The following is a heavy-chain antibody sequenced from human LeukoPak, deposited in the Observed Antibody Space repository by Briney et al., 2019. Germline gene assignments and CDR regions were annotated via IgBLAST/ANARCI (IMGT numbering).Heavy chain of an antibody. J-gene: IGHJ4*02. D-gene: IGHD2-21*02. V-gene: IGHV4-34*01. Sequence: GSLRLSCAASGFTFSSYAVSWVRQPPGKGLEWIGEINHSGSTNYNPSLKSRVTISVDTSKNQFSLKLSSVTAADTAVYYCARGTAGYYFDYWGQGTLVTVSS. CDR2: INHSGST. CDR3: ARGTAGYYFDY. CDR1: GFTFSSYA.